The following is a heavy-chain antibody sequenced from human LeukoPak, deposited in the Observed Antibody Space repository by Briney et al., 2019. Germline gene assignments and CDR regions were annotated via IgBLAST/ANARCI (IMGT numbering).Heavy chain of an antibody. CDR1: GFTFSSYS. Sequence: GGSLRLSCAASGFTFSSYSMNWVRQAPGKGLEWVSSISSSSSYIYYADSVKGRFTISRDNAKNSLYLQMNSLRAEDTAVYYCARAIFGVVINKGYYMDVWGKGTTVTVSS. J-gene: IGHJ6*03. CDR2: ISSSSSYI. D-gene: IGHD3-3*02. V-gene: IGHV3-21*01. CDR3: ARAIFGVVINKGYYMDV.